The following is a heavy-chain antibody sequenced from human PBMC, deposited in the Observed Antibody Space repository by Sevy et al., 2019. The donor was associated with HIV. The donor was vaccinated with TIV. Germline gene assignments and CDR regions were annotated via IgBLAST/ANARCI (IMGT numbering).Heavy chain of an antibody. V-gene: IGHV3-9*01. D-gene: IGHD2-21*01. CDR3: AKDINRGCDGVNCYSYYYYFYGLDV. J-gene: IGHJ6*02. CDR2: VSWNSRNI. Sequence: GGSLRLSCAASGFPFNDHAMHWVRQVPGKGLEWVSGVSWNSRNIGYADSVKGRFTISSDNARKFLYLEMNSLRPEDTALYYCAKDINRGCDGVNCYSYYYYFYGLDVWGQGTTVTVSS. CDR1: GFPFNDHA.